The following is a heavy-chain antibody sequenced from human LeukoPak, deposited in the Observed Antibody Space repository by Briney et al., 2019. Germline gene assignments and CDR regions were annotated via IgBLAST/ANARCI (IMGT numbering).Heavy chain of an antibody. D-gene: IGHD6-13*01. J-gene: IGHJ1*01. CDR2: IYSGGTT. CDR3: ARENGNSWYPEYFLH. V-gene: IGHV3-66*02. Sequence: GGSLRLSCAASGFTVSNNYMSWVRQAPGKGLEWVSVIYSGGTTYYADSVKGRFTISRDNSKNTLYLQMNSLRLEDTAVYYCARENGNSWYPEYFLHWGQGTLVTVSS. CDR1: GFTVSNNY.